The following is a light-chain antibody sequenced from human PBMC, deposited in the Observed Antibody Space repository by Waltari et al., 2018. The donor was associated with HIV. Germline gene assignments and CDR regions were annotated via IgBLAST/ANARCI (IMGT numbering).Light chain of an antibody. CDR1: TSDIGAYHF. V-gene: IGLV2-14*03. Sequence: QSALTQPASVSGSPGQSLTISCTGPTSDIGAYHFVTWYQQHPGKAPKLLISDVTYRPPGISHRFSGSRSGNTASLTISGLQSEDEADYYCSLYKTSSSIIFGGGTKVTVL. CDR3: SLYKTSSSII. J-gene: IGLJ2*01. CDR2: DVT.